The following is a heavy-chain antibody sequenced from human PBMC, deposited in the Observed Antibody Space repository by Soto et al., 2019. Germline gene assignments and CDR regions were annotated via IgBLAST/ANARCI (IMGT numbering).Heavy chain of an antibody. CDR3: ATDRAYQLRKSHYYYGMDV. D-gene: IGHD2-2*01. CDR2: ISYDGSNK. CDR1: GFTFSSYA. V-gene: IGHV3-30-3*01. J-gene: IGHJ6*02. Sequence: GGSLRLSCAASGFTFSSYAMHWVRQAPGKGLEWVAVISYDGSNKYYADSVKGRFTISRDNSKNTLYLQMNSLRAEDTAVYYCATDRAYQLRKSHYYYGMDVWGQGTTVTVSS.